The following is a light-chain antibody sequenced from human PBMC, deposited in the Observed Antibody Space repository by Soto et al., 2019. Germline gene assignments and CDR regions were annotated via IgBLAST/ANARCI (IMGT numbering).Light chain of an antibody. CDR2: GAS. J-gene: IGKJ3*01. V-gene: IGKV3-20*01. Sequence: EIVLTQSPCTLSLSTGERATLSCRASQSVSSSYLAWYQQKPGQAPRLLIYGASSRATGIPDRFSGSGSGTDFTLTISRLEPEDFAVYYCQQYGSSFGPGAKVDIK. CDR3: QQYGSS. CDR1: QSVSSSY.